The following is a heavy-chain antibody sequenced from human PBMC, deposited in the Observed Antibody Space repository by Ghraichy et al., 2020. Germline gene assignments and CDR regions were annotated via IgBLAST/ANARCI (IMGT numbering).Heavy chain of an antibody. CDR2: IYYSGST. D-gene: IGHD6-6*01. CDR1: GGSISSYY. CDR3: ARGPSSSSFRFTFYGMDV. J-gene: IGHJ6*02. Sequence: LSCTVSGGSISSYYWSWIRQPPGKGLEWIGYIYYSGSTNYNPSLKSRGTISVDTSKNQFSLKLSSVTAADTAVYYCARGPSSSSFRFTFYGMDVWGQGTTVTVSS. V-gene: IGHV4-59*01.